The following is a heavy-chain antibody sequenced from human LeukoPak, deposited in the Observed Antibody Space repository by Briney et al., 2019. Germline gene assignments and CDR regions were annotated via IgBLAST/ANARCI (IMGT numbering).Heavy chain of an antibody. V-gene: IGHV3-23*01. D-gene: IGHD1-26*01. CDR3: AKIETVGAVYYFDY. J-gene: IGHJ4*02. CDR1: GFTFSNYA. Sequence: PGGSLRLSCAASGFTFSNYAMSWVRQAPGKGLEWVSAISGSGGSTYSADSVKGRFTISRDNSKNTLYLQMNSLRAEDTAVYYCAKIETVGAVYYFDYWGQGTLVTVSS. CDR2: ISGSGGST.